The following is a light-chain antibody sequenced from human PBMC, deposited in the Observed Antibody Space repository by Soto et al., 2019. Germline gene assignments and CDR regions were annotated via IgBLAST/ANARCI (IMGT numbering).Light chain of an antibody. CDR3: AAWDDSLSGPV. V-gene: IGLV1-47*01. CDR2: RNN. CDR1: SSNIGSNY. Sequence: QSVLTQPPSASGTPGKRVTIFCSGTSSNIGSNYVYWYQQLPGTAPKLLIYRNNQRPSGVPDRFSGSKSGTSASLAISGLRSEDEADYYCAAWDDSLSGPVFGGGTQLTVL. J-gene: IGLJ7*01.